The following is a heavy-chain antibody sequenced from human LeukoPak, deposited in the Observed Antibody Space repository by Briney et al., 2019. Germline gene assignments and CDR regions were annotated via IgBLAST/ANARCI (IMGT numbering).Heavy chain of an antibody. D-gene: IGHD2-21*02. Sequence: GGSLRLSCAASGFTFSSYAMHWVRQAPGKGLEYVSAISSNGGSTYYANSVKGRFTISRDNSKNTLYLQMGSLRAEDMAVYYCARDRTGGVVTAIRYYFDYWGQGTLVTVSS. CDR1: GFTFSSYA. CDR2: ISSNGGST. V-gene: IGHV3-64*01. J-gene: IGHJ4*02. CDR3: ARDRTGGVVTAIRYYFDY.